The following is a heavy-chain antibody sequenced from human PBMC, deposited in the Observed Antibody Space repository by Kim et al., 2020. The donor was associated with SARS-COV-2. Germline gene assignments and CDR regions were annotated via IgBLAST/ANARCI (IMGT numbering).Heavy chain of an antibody. Sequence: GSTYYADSVKGRFTISRDNSKNTLYLQMNSLRAEDTAVYYCAITAAGFDYWGQGTLVTVSS. CDR3: AITAAGFDY. CDR2: GST. D-gene: IGHD6-13*01. J-gene: IGHJ4*02. V-gene: IGHV3-23*01.